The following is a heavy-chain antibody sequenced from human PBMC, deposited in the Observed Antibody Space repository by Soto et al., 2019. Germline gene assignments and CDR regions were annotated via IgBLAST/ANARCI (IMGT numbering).Heavy chain of an antibody. V-gene: IGHV3-74*01. J-gene: IGHJ4*02. CDR1: GLTFSSNW. CDR3: TRRNRPSYTSDY. Sequence: GGSLRLSCAASGLTFSSNWMQWVRQAPGKGLVWVSRISNDGRSISYADSVKGRFTISRDNAKNMLYLQMNSLRADDTAVYYCTRRNRPSYTSDYWGQGTLVTVSS. CDR2: ISNDGRSI.